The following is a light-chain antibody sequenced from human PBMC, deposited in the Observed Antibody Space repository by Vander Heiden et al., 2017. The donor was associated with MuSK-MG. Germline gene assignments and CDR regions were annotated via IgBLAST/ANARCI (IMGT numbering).Light chain of an antibody. J-gene: IGKJ3*01. CDR1: QSISSY. CDR2: AAS. V-gene: IGKV1-39*01. Sequence: DIQMTQSPSSLSASVGDRVTITCRASQSISSYLNWYQQKPGKAPKLLIYAASSLQSGVPSRFSGSGSGTDFTLTISSLQPEDFATYYCQQSDSTSVTFGPGTKVXIK. CDR3: QQSDSTSVT.